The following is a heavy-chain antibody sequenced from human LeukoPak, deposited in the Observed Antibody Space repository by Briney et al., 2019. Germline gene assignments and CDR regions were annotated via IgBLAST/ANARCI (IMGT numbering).Heavy chain of an antibody. J-gene: IGHJ4*02. CDR2: IKQDGSEK. CDR3: ARDNPPDY. V-gene: IGHV3-7*03. CDR1: GFTFSSSW. Sequence: GGSLRLSCVASGFTFSSSWMSWVRQVPGKGLEWVANIKQDGSEKSYVESVRGRFTISRDNAKNSLYLQLNSLRAEDTALYYCARDNPPDYWGQGTLVTVSS.